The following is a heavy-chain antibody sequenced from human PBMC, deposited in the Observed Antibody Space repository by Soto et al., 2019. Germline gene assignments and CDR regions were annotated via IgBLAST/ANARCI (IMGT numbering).Heavy chain of an antibody. J-gene: IGHJ4*02. D-gene: IGHD4-17*01. Sequence: PSETLSLTCTVSGGSISSGGYYWSWIRQHPGKGLEWIGYIYYSGSTYYNPSLKSRVTISVDTSKNQFSLKLSSVTAADTAVYYCARGNYGDYGHSFDYWGQETLVTVSS. CDR1: GGSISSGGYY. V-gene: IGHV4-31*03. CDR2: IYYSGST. CDR3: ARGNYGDYGHSFDY.